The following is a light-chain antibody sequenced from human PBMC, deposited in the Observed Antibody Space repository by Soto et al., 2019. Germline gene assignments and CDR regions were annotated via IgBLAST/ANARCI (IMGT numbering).Light chain of an antibody. V-gene: IGLV2-11*01. CDR1: SSDVGGHNY. J-gene: IGLJ1*01. CDR3: CSYAGSYTYV. CDR2: DVT. Sequence: QSALTQPRSVSGSPGQSVTISCIGTSSDVGGHNYVSWYQQQPGKAPKLLIYDVTERPSGVPDRFSGSKSGNTASLTISGLQAEDEADYYCCSYAGSYTYVFGPGTKVTVL.